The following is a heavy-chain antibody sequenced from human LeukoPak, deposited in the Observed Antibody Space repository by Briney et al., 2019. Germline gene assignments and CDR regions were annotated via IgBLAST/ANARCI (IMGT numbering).Heavy chain of an antibody. CDR2: IYTSGST. Sequence: SETLSLTCAVYGGSISSYYWSWIRQPAGKGLEWIGRIYTSGSTNYNPSLKSRVTMSVDTSKNQFSLKLSSVTAADTAVYYCARGTDYYDSSGYYYVDYWGQGTLVTVSS. J-gene: IGHJ4*02. CDR1: GGSISSYY. V-gene: IGHV4-59*10. D-gene: IGHD3-22*01. CDR3: ARGTDYYDSSGYYYVDY.